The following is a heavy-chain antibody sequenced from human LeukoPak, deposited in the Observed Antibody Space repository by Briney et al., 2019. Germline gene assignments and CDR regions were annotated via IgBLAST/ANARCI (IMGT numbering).Heavy chain of an antibody. CDR1: GFTFDDYG. J-gene: IGHJ3*02. V-gene: IGHV3-20*04. Sequence: GGSLRLSCAASGFTFDDYGMSWVRQAPGKGLEWVSGINWNGGSTGYADSVKGRSTISRDNAKNSLYLQMNSLRAEDTALYYCARDYTSPDAFDIWGQGTMVTVSS. D-gene: IGHD2-2*02. CDR3: ARDYTSPDAFDI. CDR2: INWNGGST.